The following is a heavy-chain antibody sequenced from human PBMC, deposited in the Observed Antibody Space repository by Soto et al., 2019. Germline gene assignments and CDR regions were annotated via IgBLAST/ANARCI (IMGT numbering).Heavy chain of an antibody. CDR2: MNPNSGNT. Sequence: ASVKVSCKAYGYTFTSYDIHWVRQATGHGLAWMGWMNPNSGNTGYAQKFPGRVTMTRNTSISTAYMELSSLRSEDTAVYYCARYYYDSSGYGAHYYYGMDVWGQGTTVTVSS. CDR1: GYTFTSYD. V-gene: IGHV1-8*01. D-gene: IGHD3-22*01. J-gene: IGHJ6*02. CDR3: ARYYYDSSGYGAHYYYGMDV.